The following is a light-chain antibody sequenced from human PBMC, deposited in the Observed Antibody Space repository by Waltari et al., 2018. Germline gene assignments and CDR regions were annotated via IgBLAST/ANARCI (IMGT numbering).Light chain of an antibody. CDR2: DNN. CDR1: SSYIGNNY. J-gene: IGLJ2*01. CDR3: ATWDSSLSAVL. V-gene: IGLV1-51*01. Sequence: SVLTQPPSVSAAPGQKVTISCSGGSSYIGNNYVSWYQQVPGTAPKLLIYDNNERPSGIPDRVSGSKSGTSATLGITGLQTGDEADYYCATWDSSLSAVLFGGGTRLTVL.